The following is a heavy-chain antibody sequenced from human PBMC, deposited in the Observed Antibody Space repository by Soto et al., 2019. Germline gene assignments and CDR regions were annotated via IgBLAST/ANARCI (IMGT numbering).Heavy chain of an antibody. J-gene: IGHJ3*02. Sequence: GGSLRLSCAASGFTFDDYAMHWVRQAPGKGLEWVSGISWNSGSIGYADSVKGRFTISRDNAKNSLYLQMNSLRAEDTALYYCAKGFYDFWSGYQLQADAFDIWRQGTMVTVSS. CDR2: ISWNSGSI. CDR1: GFTFDDYA. D-gene: IGHD3-3*01. CDR3: AKGFYDFWSGYQLQADAFDI. V-gene: IGHV3-9*01.